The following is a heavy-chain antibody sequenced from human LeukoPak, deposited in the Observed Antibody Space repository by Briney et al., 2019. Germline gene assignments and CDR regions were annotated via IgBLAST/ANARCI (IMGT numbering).Heavy chain of an antibody. CDR2: IRSKDYGGTI. Sequence: GRSLRLSCTTSGFTFGDYAMSWFRQAPGKGLEWVGFIRSKDYGGTIEYAASVKGRFTISRDDSRSIAYLQMNSLKTEDTAMYYCNIQSPFDYWGQGTLVTVSS. V-gene: IGHV3-49*03. CDR3: NIQSPFDY. CDR1: GFTFGDYA. J-gene: IGHJ4*02.